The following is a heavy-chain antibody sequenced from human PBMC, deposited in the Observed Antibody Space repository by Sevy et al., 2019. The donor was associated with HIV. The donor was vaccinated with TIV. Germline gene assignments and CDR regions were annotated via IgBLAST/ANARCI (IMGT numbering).Heavy chain of an antibody. V-gene: IGHV3-9*01. J-gene: IGHJ4*02. CDR2: ISWNSGSI. CDR1: GFTFDDYA. Sequence: GGSLRLSCAASGFTFDDYAMHWVRQAPGKGLEWVSGISWNSGSIGYADSVKARFTISRDNAKNSLYLQMNSLRAEDTALYYCAKDRYYDFWGGIDYWGQGTLVTVSS. D-gene: IGHD3-3*01. CDR3: AKDRYYDFWGGIDY.